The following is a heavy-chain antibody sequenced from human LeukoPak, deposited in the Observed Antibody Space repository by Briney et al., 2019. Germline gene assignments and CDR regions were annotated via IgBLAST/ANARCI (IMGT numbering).Heavy chain of an antibody. J-gene: IGHJ5*02. CDR1: GFTFSSYA. Sequence: PGGSLRLSCAASGFTFSSYAMNWVRQAPGKGLEGVAVISYDGINKYYADSVKGRFTISRDNSKNTLYLQMNSLRAEDTAVYYCARDYRNYYDSSGSKSNWFDPWGQGTLVTVSS. CDR3: ARDYRNYYDSSGSKSNWFDP. D-gene: IGHD3-22*01. CDR2: ISYDGINK. V-gene: IGHV3-30-3*01.